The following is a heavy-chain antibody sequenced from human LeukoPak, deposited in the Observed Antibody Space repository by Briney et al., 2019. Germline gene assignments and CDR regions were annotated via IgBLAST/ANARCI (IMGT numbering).Heavy chain of an antibody. CDR1: GYTFTSYG. V-gene: IGHV1-18*01. CDR3: AAESIPMVRPRTDAFDI. Sequence: ASVKVSCKASGYTFTSYGISWVRQAPGQGLEWMGWISAYNGNTNYAQKLQGRVTMTTDTSTSTAYMELRSLRSDDTAVYYCAAESIPMVRPRTDAFDIWGQGTMVTVSS. CDR2: ISAYNGNT. D-gene: IGHD3-10*01. J-gene: IGHJ3*02.